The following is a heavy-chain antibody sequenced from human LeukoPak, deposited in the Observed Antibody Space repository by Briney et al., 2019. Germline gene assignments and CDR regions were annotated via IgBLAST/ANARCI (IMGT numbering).Heavy chain of an antibody. CDR1: GGSISSYY. CDR2: IYYSGST. D-gene: IGHD3-3*01. CDR3: ARGPTISLYYYMDV. Sequence: SETLSLTCTVSGGSISSYYWSWIRQPPGKGLEWIGYIYYSGSTNYSPSLKSRVTISVDTSKNQFSLKLSSVTAADTAVYYCARGPTISLYYYMDVWGKGTTVTVSS. V-gene: IGHV4-59*01. J-gene: IGHJ6*03.